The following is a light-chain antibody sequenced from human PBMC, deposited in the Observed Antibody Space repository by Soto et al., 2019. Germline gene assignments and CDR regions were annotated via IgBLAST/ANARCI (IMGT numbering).Light chain of an antibody. CDR2: GAS. J-gene: IGKJ2*01. V-gene: IGKV3-20*01. CDR3: QQYGSSPYT. Sequence: EIGLTQSPGTLSLSPGERATLSCRASQSVSSSSLAWYQQKPGQAPRLLIYGASSRATGIPDRFSGSGSGTDFTLTISRLEPEDFAVYYSQQYGSSPYTFGQGTKLEIK. CDR1: QSVSSSS.